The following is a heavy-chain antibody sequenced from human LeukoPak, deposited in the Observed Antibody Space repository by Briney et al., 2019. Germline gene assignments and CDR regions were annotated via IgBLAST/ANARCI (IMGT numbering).Heavy chain of an antibody. CDR3: AKVQVSDVEMATIWGISDRAFDC. CDR2: ISGSGGST. V-gene: IGHV3-23*01. CDR1: GFTFSSYA. D-gene: IGHD5-24*01. J-gene: IGHJ4*02. Sequence: PGGSLRLSCAASGFTFSSYAMSWVRQAPGKGLEWVSAISGSGGSTYYADSVKGRFTISRDNSKNTLYLQLNSLRAEDTAVYYCAKVQVSDVEMATIWGISDRAFDCWGQGTLVTVSS.